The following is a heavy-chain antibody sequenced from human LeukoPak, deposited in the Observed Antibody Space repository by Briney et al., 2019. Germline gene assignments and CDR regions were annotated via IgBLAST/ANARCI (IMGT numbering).Heavy chain of an antibody. V-gene: IGHV1-69*05. J-gene: IGHJ3*02. CDR1: GGTFSSYA. CDR2: IIPIFGTA. D-gene: IGHD3-9*01. CDR3: ARLNWDEIRYYDILTGPTGRAFDI. Sequence: SVKVSCKASGGTFSSYAISWVRQAPGQGLEWMGRIIPIFGTANYAQKFQGRVTITTDESTSTAYMELSSLRSEDTAVYYCARLNWDEIRYYDILTGPTGRAFDIWGQGTMATVSS.